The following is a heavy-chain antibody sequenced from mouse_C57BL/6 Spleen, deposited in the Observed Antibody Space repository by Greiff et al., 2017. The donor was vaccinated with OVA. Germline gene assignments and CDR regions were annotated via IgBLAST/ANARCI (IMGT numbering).Heavy chain of an antibody. CDR2: INPSDGDT. J-gene: IGHJ4*01. CDR1: GYTFTSYW. V-gene: IGHV1-74*01. Sequence: QVQLQQSGAELVKPGASVKVSCKASGYTFTSYWMHWVKQRPGQGLEWIGRINPSDGDTNYNQKFKGKATLTVDKSSSTAYMQLSSLTSEDAAVYYCAREGNVEMDYWGQGTSVTVSS. CDR3: AREGNVEMDY. D-gene: IGHD2-1*01.